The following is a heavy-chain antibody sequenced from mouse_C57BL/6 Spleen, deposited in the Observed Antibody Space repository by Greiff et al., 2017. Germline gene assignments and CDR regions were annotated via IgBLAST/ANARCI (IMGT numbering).Heavy chain of an antibody. D-gene: IGHD2-3*01. CDR3: ARDDGHWYFDV. CDR1: GFSLSTSGMG. J-gene: IGHJ1*03. CDR2: IYWDDDK. Sequence: QVTLKESGPGILQSSQTLSLTCSFSGFSLSTSGMGVSWIRQPSGKGLEWLAHIYWDDDKRYNPSLKSRLTISKDTSRNQVFLKITSVDTADTATYYCARDDGHWYFDVWGTGTTVTVSS. V-gene: IGHV8-12*01.